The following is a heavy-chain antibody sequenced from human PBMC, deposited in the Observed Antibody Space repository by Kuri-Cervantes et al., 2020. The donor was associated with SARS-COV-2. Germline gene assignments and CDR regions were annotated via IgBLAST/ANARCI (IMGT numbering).Heavy chain of an antibody. CDR2: ISYDGSNK. V-gene: IGHV3-30-3*01. Sequence: GGSLRLSCAASGLTFSSYAMHWVRQAPGKGLEWVSLISYDGSNKYYADSVKGRFTISRDNSKNTLYLQMNSLRAEDTAVYYCARGAYYDFWSGYTKPINDAFDIWGQGTMVTVSS. J-gene: IGHJ3*02. D-gene: IGHD3-3*01. CDR1: GLTFSSYA. CDR3: ARGAYYDFWSGYTKPINDAFDI.